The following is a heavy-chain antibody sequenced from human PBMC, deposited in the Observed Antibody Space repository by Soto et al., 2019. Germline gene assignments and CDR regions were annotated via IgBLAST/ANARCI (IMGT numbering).Heavy chain of an antibody. Sequence: PGGSLRLSCAASGFTFSSYAMSWVRQAPGKGLEWVSAISGSGGSTYYADSVKGRFTISRDNSKNTLYLQMNSLRAEDTAVYYCAKWKYGSGYYFFSFRYGMDAWGQGTTVTVSS. CDR1: GFTFSSYA. CDR3: AKWKYGSGYYFFSFRYGMDA. D-gene: IGHD3-3*01. V-gene: IGHV3-23*01. CDR2: ISGSGGST. J-gene: IGHJ6*02.